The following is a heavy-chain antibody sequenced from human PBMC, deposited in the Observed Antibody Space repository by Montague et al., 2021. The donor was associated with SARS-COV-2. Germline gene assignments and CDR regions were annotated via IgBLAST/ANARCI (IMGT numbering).Heavy chain of an antibody. D-gene: IGHD6-6*01. J-gene: IGHJ4*02. V-gene: IGHV4-34*01. Sequence: SETLSLTCADHGGSFSDNIWTWIRHPPGKGLEWRGEIYPGGSTHYNPSLRSRVTMSRDTPERQFSLKLNSVTAADAAIYYCARGTYAARLAFWGQGALVIVSS. CDR2: IYPGGST. CDR3: ARGTYAARLAF. CDR1: GGSFSDNI.